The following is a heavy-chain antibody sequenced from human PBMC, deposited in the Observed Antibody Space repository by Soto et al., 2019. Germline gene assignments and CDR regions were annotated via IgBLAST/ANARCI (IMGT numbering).Heavy chain of an antibody. CDR3: ASSYCGGNCYSNLHFDYYYCGMDV. Sequence: QVQLVQSGAEVKKPGASVKVSCKASGYTFTNYGISWVRQAPGQGLEWMGWISAYNGNINYAQKLQGRVTMTTDTXTXTXXMELRSRRSDDTAMYYCASSYCGGNCYSNLHFDYYYCGMDVWGQGTTVTVSS. CDR2: ISAYNGNI. CDR1: GYTFTNYG. D-gene: IGHD2-21*02. V-gene: IGHV1-18*01. J-gene: IGHJ6*02.